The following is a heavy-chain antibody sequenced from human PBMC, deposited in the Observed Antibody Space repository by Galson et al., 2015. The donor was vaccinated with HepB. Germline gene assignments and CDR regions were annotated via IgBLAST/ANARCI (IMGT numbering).Heavy chain of an antibody. CDR3: ARDREDIVVVPAANHYYYYGMDV. V-gene: IGHV1-46*01. CDR1: GYTFTSYY. J-gene: IGHJ6*02. D-gene: IGHD2-2*01. CDR2: INPSGGST. Sequence: SVKVSCKASGYTFTSYYMHWVRQAPGQGLEWMGIINPSGGSTSYAQKFQGRVTMTRDTSTSTVYMELSSLRSEDTAVYYCARDREDIVVVPAANHYYYYGMDVWGQGTTVTVSS.